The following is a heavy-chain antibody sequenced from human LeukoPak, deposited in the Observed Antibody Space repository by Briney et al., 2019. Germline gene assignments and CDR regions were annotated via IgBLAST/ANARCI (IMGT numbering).Heavy chain of an antibody. D-gene: IGHD6-13*01. CDR1: GGSISSYY. CDR3: ARTSSSSWYMGAFDI. CDR2: IYYSGST. Sequence: KPSETLSLTCTVSGGSISSYYWSWIRQPPGKGLEWIGYIYYSGSTNYNPSLKSRVTISVDTSKNQFSLKLSSVTAADTAVYYCARTSSSSWYMGAFDIWGQGTMVTASS. V-gene: IGHV4-59*01. J-gene: IGHJ3*02.